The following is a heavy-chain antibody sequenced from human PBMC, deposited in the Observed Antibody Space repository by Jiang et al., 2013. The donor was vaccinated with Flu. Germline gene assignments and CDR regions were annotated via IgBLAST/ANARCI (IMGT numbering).Heavy chain of an antibody. Sequence: VQLLESGGGVVQPGRSLRLSCAASGFTFSSYAMHWVRQAPGKGLEWVAVISYDGSNKYYADSVKDRFTISRDNSKNTLYLQMNSLRAEDTAVYYCAREGGDYDPDGGFDY. V-gene: IGHV3-30-3*01. CDR2: ISYDGSNK. D-gene: IGHD4-17*01. CDR3: AREGGDYDPDGGFDY. CDR1: GFTFSSYA. J-gene: IGHJ4*01.